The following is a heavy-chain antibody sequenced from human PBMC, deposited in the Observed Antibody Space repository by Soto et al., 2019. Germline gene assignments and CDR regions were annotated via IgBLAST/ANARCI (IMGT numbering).Heavy chain of an antibody. D-gene: IGHD4-17*01. CDR1: GYTFTSYD. J-gene: IGHJ4*02. CDR2: ISPYNGNT. V-gene: IGHV1-18*01. CDR3: ARNTVTGYYFDY. Sequence: QVQLVQSGAEVKKPGASVKVSCKASGYTFTSYDISWVRQAPGQGLEWMGWISPYNGNTNYAQNLQGRVTMTTGTCTSTAYMELGSLTSDDAAVYYCARNTVTGYYFDYWGQGTLVTVSS.